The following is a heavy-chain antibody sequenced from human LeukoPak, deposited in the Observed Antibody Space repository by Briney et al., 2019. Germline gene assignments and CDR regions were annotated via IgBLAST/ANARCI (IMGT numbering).Heavy chain of an antibody. CDR1: GYTFTRYD. J-gene: IGHJ4*02. CDR2: KIPNSGNT. CDR3: ASGLRGYSGYDLDY. D-gene: IGHD5-12*01. Sequence: GSVNVSCKASGYTFTRYDMNWVRQAAGKGGEGVGLKIPNSGNTGSAQKFQARVPMTTNTSISTAYMQLSSLRSEDTAVYYCASGLRGYSGYDLDYWGQGTLVTVSS. V-gene: IGHV1-8*01.